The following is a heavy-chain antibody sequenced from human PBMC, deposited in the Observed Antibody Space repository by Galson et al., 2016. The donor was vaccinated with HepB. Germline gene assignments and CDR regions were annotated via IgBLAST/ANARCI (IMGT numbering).Heavy chain of an antibody. Sequence: YAINWVRQAPGQGLEWMGWIDTNTGNPTYAQGFTGRFLFSLDTSVSTAYLQISSLKTEDTALYFRARDDSSGGSYYYYGLDVWGQGTTVIVSS. CDR3: ARDDSSGGSYYYYGLDV. CDR2: IDTNTGNP. D-gene: IGHD3-10*01. J-gene: IGHJ6*02. CDR1: YA. V-gene: IGHV7-4-1*02.